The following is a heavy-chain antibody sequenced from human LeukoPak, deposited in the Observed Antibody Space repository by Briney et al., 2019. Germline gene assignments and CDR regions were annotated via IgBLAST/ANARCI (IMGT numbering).Heavy chain of an antibody. J-gene: IGHJ3*02. D-gene: IGHD1-26*01. V-gene: IGHV5-51*03. CDR3: ARRRGRYSGDAFDI. Sequence: GASVKISCKGSGYSFSSYWIGWVRQMPGKGLEWMGIIYPGDSDTRYSPSFQGQVTISADKSMSTAYLQWSSLKASDTAMYYCARRRGRYSGDAFDIWGQGTMVTVSS. CDR2: IYPGDSDT. CDR1: GYSFSSYW.